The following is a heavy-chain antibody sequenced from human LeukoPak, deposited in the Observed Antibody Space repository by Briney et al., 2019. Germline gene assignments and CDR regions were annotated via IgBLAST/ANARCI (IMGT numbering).Heavy chain of an antibody. CDR3: ARDGVVPAAIDYYYYYMDV. Sequence: PSETLSLTCTVSGGSISSSSYYWGWIRQPPGNGLEWIGSIYYSGSTYYNPSLKSRVTISVDKSKSQFSLKLSSVTAADTAVYYCARDGVVPAAIDYYYYYMDVWGKGTTVTVSS. V-gene: IGHV4-39*07. J-gene: IGHJ6*03. D-gene: IGHD2-2*01. CDR2: IYYSGST. CDR1: GGSISSSSYY.